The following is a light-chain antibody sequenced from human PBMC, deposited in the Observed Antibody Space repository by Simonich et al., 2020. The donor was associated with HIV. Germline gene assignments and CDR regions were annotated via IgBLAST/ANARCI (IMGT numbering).Light chain of an antibody. V-gene: IGKV3D-20*01. CDR2: DAS. J-gene: IGKJ4*01. Sequence: EIVLTQSPGTLSLSPGERATLSCRASQRISSSFLAWYQQKPGLAPRLLIYDASTRATGIPDRFSGSGSGTDYTLTISRLEPEDFAVYYCQQYNNWPTFGGGTKVDIK. CDR1: QRISSSF. CDR3: QQYNNWPT.